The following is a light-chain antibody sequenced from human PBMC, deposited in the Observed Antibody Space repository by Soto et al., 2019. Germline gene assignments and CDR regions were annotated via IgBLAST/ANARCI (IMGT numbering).Light chain of an antibody. CDR2: GAS. J-gene: IGKJ1*01. Sequence: EIVLSQSPCTLSLSPGERATLSCSSSQSVSGTYLAWYQQKPGQAPRLLIYGASSRATGIPDRFSGSGSGTDFTLTISRVEPEDFAVFYCQQYGSSPRTFGQGTKVDTK. CDR1: QSVSGTY. V-gene: IGKV3-20*01. CDR3: QQYGSSPRT.